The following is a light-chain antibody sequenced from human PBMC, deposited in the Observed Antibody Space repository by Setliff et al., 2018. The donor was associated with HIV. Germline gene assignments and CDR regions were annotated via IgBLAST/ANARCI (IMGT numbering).Light chain of an antibody. CDR1: SSDIGTYNF. J-gene: IGLJ1*01. CDR3: TSYTTSSAPLV. CDR2: EVS. Sequence: QSVLTQPASVSGSPGQSITISCTGSSSDIGTYNFVSWHQQYPNKAPKVVIYEVSVRPSGISNRFSGSKSGNTASLTISRLQPEDDADYYCTSYTTSSAPLVFGSGTKVTVL. V-gene: IGLV2-14*01.